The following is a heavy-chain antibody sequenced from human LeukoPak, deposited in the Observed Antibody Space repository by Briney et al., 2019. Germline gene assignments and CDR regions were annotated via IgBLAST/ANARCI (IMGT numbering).Heavy chain of an antibody. Sequence: GGSLRLSCTASGFTFGDYAMSWVRQAPGKGLEWVGFIRSKAYGGTTEYAASVKGRFTISRDDSKSIAYLQMNSLKTEDTAVYYCTRDRYDYDSKESFDYWGQGTLVTVSS. D-gene: IGHD4-17*01. J-gene: IGHJ4*02. CDR2: IRSKAYGGTT. V-gene: IGHV3-49*04. CDR3: TRDRYDYDSKESFDY. CDR1: GFTFGDYA.